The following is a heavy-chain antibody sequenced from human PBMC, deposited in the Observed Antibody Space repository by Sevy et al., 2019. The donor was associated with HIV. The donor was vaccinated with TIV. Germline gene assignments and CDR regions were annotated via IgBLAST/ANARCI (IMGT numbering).Heavy chain of an antibody. CDR2: INSDGSST. D-gene: IGHD2-15*01. Sequence: GGSLRLSCAASGFTFSSYWMHWVRQAPGKGLVWVSRINSDGSSTSYADSVKGRFTISRDNAKNTLYLQMNSLRAEDTAVYYCARAPNLGYCSGGSCYSPNYYYYRDVWGKGTTVTVSS. CDR1: GFTFSSYW. CDR3: ARAPNLGYCSGGSCYSPNYYYYRDV. J-gene: IGHJ6*03. V-gene: IGHV3-74*01.